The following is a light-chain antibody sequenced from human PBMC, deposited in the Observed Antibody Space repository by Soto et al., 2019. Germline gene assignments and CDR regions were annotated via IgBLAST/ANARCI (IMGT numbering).Light chain of an antibody. CDR2: RAS. CDR1: QSVSSN. Sequence: EIVMTQSPATLSVSPGETATLSCRASQSVSSNLAWYQQKPGQAPRLLIYRASTRAAGIPARFSGSGSGTEFTLTITSLQSGDFAVYYCQQYNNWPPPWTFGQETKVEIK. J-gene: IGKJ1*01. V-gene: IGKV3-15*01. CDR3: QQYNNWPPPWT.